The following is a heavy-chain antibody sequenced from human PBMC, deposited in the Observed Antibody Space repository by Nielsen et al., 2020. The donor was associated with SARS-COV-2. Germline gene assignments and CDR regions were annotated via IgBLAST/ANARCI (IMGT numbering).Heavy chain of an antibody. CDR1: GGTFSRYG. V-gene: IGHV1-69*06. D-gene: IGHD3-3*01. Sequence: VQVSCKASGGTFSRYGISWVRQAPGQGLEWMGGIIPIFGTANYAQKFQGRVTITADKSTSTAYMELSSLRSEDTAVYYCARSNRRSGSDAFDIWGQGTMVTVSS. CDR3: ARSNRRSGSDAFDI. J-gene: IGHJ3*02. CDR2: IIPIFGTA.